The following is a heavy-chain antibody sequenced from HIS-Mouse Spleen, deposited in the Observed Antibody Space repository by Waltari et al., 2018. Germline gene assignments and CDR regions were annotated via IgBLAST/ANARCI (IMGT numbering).Heavy chain of an antibody. Sequence: QLQLQESGPGLVKPSETLSLTCTVSGGSTRRSSYYWGWIRQPQGKGLEWIGSIYYSGSTYYNPSLKSRVTISVDTSKNQFSLKLSSVTAADTAVYYCAREIPYSSSWYDWYFDLWGRGTLVTVSS. CDR1: GGSTRRSSYY. CDR2: IYYSGST. J-gene: IGHJ2*01. V-gene: IGHV4-39*07. D-gene: IGHD6-13*01. CDR3: AREIPYSSSWYDWYFDL.